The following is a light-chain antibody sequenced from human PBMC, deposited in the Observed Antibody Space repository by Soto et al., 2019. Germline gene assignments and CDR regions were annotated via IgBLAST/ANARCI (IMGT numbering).Light chain of an antibody. V-gene: IGLV2-14*01. CDR3: SSYTSSSTRV. J-gene: IGLJ1*01. CDR2: EVS. Sequence: QSALTQPASVSGSPGQSITISCTGTSRDVGAYNYVSCYQQHPGKAPKLMIYEVSNRPSGLSNRFSGSKSGNTASLIISGLQAEDEADYYCSSYTSSSTRVFGTGTKLTVL. CDR1: SRDVGAYNY.